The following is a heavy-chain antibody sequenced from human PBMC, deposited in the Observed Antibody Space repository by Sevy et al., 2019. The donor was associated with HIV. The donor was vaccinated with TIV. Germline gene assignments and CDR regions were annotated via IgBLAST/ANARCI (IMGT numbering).Heavy chain of an antibody. D-gene: IGHD3-22*01. CDR2: FDPEDGET. V-gene: IGHV1-24*01. Sequence: ASVKVSCKVSGYTLSQLSMHWVRRAPGKGLEWMGRFDPEDGETIFAQKFQGRVTMTEDTFTDTAYMELSSLRSEDTAVYYCASAREYYEDNSGYLDYWGQGTLVTVSS. CDR1: GYTLSQLS. CDR3: ASAREYYEDNSGYLDY. J-gene: IGHJ4*02.